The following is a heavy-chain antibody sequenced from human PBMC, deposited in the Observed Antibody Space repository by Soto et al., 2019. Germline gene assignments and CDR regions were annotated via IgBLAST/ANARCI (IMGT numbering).Heavy chain of an antibody. CDR3: TSHGAYDCWSGSFAP. J-gene: IGHJ5*02. V-gene: IGHV3-73*02. CDR1: GFTFSGST. D-gene: IGHD3-3*01. Sequence: EVQLVESGGGLVQPGGSLTLSCEASGFTFSGSTIHWVRQASGKGLEWVGRIRSKAYDYETAYTVSLRGRFNISRDDSKNTAFLQMSRLETEDTAVYSCTSHGAYDCWSGSFAPWGQGTLVTVSS. CDR2: IRSKAYDYET.